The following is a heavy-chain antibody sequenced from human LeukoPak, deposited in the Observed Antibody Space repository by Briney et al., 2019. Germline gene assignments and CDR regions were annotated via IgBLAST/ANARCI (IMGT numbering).Heavy chain of an antibody. Sequence: ASVKVSCKASGYTFTDFTDYYIHWVRQAPGQGLEWTGWINPNSGVTYYAQKFNGRVTMTRDTSISTAYMELSSLTSDDTVFYFCVRVSTGWYFDFWGQGTLVTVSS. CDR2: INPNSGVT. V-gene: IGHV1-2*02. J-gene: IGHJ4*02. CDR1: GYTFTDFTDYY. CDR3: VRVSTGWYFDF. D-gene: IGHD6-19*01.